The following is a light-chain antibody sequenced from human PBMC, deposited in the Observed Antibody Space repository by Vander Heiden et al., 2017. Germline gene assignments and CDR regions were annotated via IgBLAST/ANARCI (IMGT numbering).Light chain of an antibody. CDR1: QSGSSSY. CDR2: GAS. J-gene: IGKJ4*01. Sequence: IALTPFPGTLSLSPGGRAALSCRASQSGSSSYLAWYQQKPGQAPRLLIYGASSRATGIPDRFSGSGSGTDFTLTISRLEPEDFAVYYCQQYGSSPLTFGGGTKVEIK. CDR3: QQYGSSPLT. V-gene: IGKV3-20*01.